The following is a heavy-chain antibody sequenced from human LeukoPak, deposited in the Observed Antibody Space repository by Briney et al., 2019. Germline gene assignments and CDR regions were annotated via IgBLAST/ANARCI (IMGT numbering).Heavy chain of an antibody. CDR1: GFTFDDYG. D-gene: IGHD3-16*01. J-gene: IGHJ6*03. Sequence: PGGSLRLSCVASGFTFDDYGISWVRQAPGKGLEWVSGITWNSDNIEYADSVKGRFTISRDNAKNSLYLQMNSLRAEDMALYYCAKGGGGRLIYYYYMDVWGKGTTVTVSS. CDR3: AKGGGGRLIYYYYMDV. V-gene: IGHV3-9*03. CDR2: ITWNSDNI.